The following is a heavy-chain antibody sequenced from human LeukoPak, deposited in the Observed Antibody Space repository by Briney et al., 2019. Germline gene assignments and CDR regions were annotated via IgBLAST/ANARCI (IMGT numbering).Heavy chain of an antibody. CDR1: GYTFTGYY. CDR2: INPNSGGT. Sequence: ASVKVSCTASGYTFTGYYMHWVRQAPGQGLEWMGWINPNSGGTNYAQKFQGRVTVTRDTSISTAYMELSRLGSDDTAVYYCAREGIKLWFGDSLSPFDPWGQGTLVTVSS. V-gene: IGHV1-2*02. D-gene: IGHD3-10*01. CDR3: AREGIKLWFGDSLSPFDP. J-gene: IGHJ5*02.